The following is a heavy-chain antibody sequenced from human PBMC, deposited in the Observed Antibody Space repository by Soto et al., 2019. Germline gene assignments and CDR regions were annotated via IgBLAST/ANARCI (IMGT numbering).Heavy chain of an antibody. CDR2: INPSGGST. Sequence: ASVKVSCKASGYTFTSYYMHWVRQAPGQGLEWMGIINPSGGSTSYAQKFQGRVTITRDTSASTAYMELSSLRSEDTAVYYCARDQGLGYCSGGSCYSNWFDPWGQGTLVTVSS. CDR1: GYTFTSYY. D-gene: IGHD2-15*01. V-gene: IGHV1-46*01. CDR3: ARDQGLGYCSGGSCYSNWFDP. J-gene: IGHJ5*02.